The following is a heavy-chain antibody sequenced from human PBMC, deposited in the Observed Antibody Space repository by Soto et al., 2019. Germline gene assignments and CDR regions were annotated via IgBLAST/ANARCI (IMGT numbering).Heavy chain of an antibody. CDR2: ISSGSITI. D-gene: IGHD4-17*01. CDR1: GFTFSSYS. V-gene: IGHV3-48*02. CDR3: ARDFGYGDYVDY. Sequence: EVQLVESGGGLIQPGGSLRLSCAASGFTFSSYSMNWVRQAPGKGLERVSYISSGSITIYYADSVKGRFTISRDNAKNSLYLQLNSLRDEDTAVYYCARDFGYGDYVDYWGQGTLVTVSS. J-gene: IGHJ4*02.